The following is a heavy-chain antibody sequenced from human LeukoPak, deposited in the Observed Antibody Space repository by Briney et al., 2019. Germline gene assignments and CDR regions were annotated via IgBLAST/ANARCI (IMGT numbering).Heavy chain of an antibody. Sequence: GGSLRLSCAASGFTFSSFSMNWVRQAPGKGLEWVSSITNSNYISYADSVKGRFTISRDNAKSSLYLQMNSLRAEDTAVYYCARDAVVRGVDSEPPFDYWGQGTLVTVSS. D-gene: IGHD3-10*01. CDR2: ITNSNYI. CDR3: ARDAVVRGVDSEPPFDY. CDR1: GFTFSSFS. J-gene: IGHJ4*02. V-gene: IGHV3-21*01.